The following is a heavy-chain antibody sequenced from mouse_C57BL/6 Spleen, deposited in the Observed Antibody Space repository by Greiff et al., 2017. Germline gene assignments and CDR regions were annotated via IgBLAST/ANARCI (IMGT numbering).Heavy chain of an antibody. CDR2: IYPSDSET. CDR1: GYTFTSYW. CDR3: ARNFLFYYGNDYYAMDY. D-gene: IGHD2-1*01. Sequence: QVQLQQSGAELVRPGSSVKLSCKASGYTFTSYWMDWVKQRPGQGLEWIGNIYPSDSETHYNQKFKDKATLTVDKSSSTAYMQLSSLTSEDSAVYYCARNFLFYYGNDYYAMDYWGQGTSVTVSS. J-gene: IGHJ4*01. V-gene: IGHV1-61*01.